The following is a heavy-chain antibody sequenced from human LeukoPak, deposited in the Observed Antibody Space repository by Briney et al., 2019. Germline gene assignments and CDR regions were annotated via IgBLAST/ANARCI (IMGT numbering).Heavy chain of an antibody. D-gene: IGHD6-6*01. CDR2: ISGGGDFI. J-gene: IGHJ4*02. CDR3: AKVDGSSSSRARFAY. CDR1: GFTFSSYA. V-gene: IGHV3-23*01. Sequence: GGSLRLSCAASGFTFSSYAVNWVRQAPGKGLEWVSAISGGGDFIYYAESVKGRFTTSRDNSKSTGYLQMNSLRAEDTAIYYCAKVDGSSSSRARFAYWGPGTLVTVSS.